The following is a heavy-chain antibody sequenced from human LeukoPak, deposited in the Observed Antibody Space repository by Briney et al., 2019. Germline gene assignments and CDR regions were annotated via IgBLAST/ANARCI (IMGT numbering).Heavy chain of an antibody. CDR2: ISSNGGST. D-gene: IGHD3-22*01. Sequence: GGSLRLSCAASGFTFSSYAMHWVRQAPGKGLEYVSAISSNGGSTYYANSVKGRFTISRDNSKNTLYLQMGSLRAEDMAVYYCARAMDYYDSSGYYDYWGQGTLATVSS. V-gene: IGHV3-64*01. CDR3: ARAMDYYDSSGYYDY. J-gene: IGHJ4*02. CDR1: GFTFSSYA.